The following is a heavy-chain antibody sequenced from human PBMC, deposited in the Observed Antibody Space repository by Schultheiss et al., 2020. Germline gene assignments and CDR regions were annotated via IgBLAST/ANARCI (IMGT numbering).Heavy chain of an antibody. CDR2: ISSSGSTK. D-gene: IGHD3-16*01. Sequence: GESLKISCAASGFSFSDHYMSWIRQAPGKGLEWISFISSSGSTKYYADSVKGRFATSRDNSKNTLYLQMNSLRAEDTAVYYCGRLPGGGEWGQGTLVTVSS. CDR3: GRLPGGGE. CDR1: GFSFSDHY. J-gene: IGHJ4*02. V-gene: IGHV3-11*01.